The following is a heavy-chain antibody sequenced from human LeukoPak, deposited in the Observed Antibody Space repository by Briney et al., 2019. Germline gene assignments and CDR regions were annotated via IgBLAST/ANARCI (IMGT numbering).Heavy chain of an antibody. CDR1: GGTFSSYA. D-gene: IGHD5-18*01. CDR2: ISAYNGNT. V-gene: IGHV1-18*01. J-gene: IGHJ4*02. CDR3: ARGGYSYGNFDY. Sequence: WASVKVSCKASGGTFSSYAISWVRQAPGQGLEWMGWISAYNGNTNYAQKLQGRVTMTTDTSTSTAYMELRSLRSDDTAVYYCARGGYSYGNFDYWGQGTLVTVSS.